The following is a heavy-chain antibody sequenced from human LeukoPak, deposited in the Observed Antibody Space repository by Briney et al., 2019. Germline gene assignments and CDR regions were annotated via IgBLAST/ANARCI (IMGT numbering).Heavy chain of an antibody. CDR2: ISGSGGYT. CDR3: ARGGQGYDLNWFDP. CDR1: GFTFSNYA. D-gene: IGHD3-3*01. J-gene: IGHJ5*02. Sequence: GGSLRLSCEASGFTFSNYAMGWVRQAPGKGLEWVSGISGSGGYTYYADPVKGRFTISRDNSKNTLYLQMNSLRAEDTAVYYCARGGQGYDLNWFDPWGQGTLVTVSS. V-gene: IGHV3-23*01.